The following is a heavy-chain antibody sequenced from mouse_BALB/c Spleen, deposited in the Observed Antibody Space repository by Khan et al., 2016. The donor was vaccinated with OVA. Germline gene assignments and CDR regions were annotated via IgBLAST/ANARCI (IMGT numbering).Heavy chain of an antibody. CDR2: ISSGGDYT. J-gene: IGHJ3*01. V-gene: IGHV5-6*01. D-gene: IGHD4-1*01. Sequence: EVMLVESGGDLVKPRGSLKLSCAASGFTFSSYSMSWVRQTPDKRLEWVATISSGGDYTYYPDSVKGRFTISRDNAKNTLYLQMSSLKSEDAAMYYCASHLTGSVAYWGQGTLVTVSA. CDR1: GFTFSSYS. CDR3: ASHLTGSVAY.